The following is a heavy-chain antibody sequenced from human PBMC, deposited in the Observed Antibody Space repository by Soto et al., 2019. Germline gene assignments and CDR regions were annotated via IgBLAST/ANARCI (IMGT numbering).Heavy chain of an antibody. CDR1: EFTFDYYW. Sequence: PGVSLGLSFVASEFTFDYYWMHWVRQAPGEGLMWVSRLQTDGSHPDYADSVKGRFTISRDNAKNTLYLQMNNLRAEDTAVYYCAKDTYFYSSSGYYVFDSWGQGTLVTVSS. D-gene: IGHD3-22*01. CDR3: AKDTYFYSSSGYYVFDS. V-gene: IGHV3-74*01. CDR2: LQTDGSHP. J-gene: IGHJ4*02.